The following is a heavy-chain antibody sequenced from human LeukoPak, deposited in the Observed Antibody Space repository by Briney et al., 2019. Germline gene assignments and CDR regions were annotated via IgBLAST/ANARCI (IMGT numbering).Heavy chain of an antibody. CDR3: AKVISDWYRGGLDY. Sequence: PGGSLRLSCAASGFTFSSYAMSWVRQAPGKGLEWVSAISGSGGSTYYADSVKGRFTISRDNSKNTLYLQMNSLRAEDTAVYYCAKVISDWYRGGLDYWGQGTLVTVSS. CDR2: ISGSGGST. CDR1: GFTFSSYA. V-gene: IGHV3-23*01. J-gene: IGHJ4*02. D-gene: IGHD6-19*01.